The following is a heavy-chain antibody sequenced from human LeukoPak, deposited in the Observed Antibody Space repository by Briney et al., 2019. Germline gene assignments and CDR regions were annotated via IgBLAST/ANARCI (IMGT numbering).Heavy chain of an antibody. Sequence: ASVTVSFKSSGYTFTIYGISWVRQAPGQGLEWMGWISAYNGNTNYAQKLQGRVTMTTDTSTSTAYMELRSLRSDDTAVYYCGYGGNSVDYWGQGTLVTVSS. D-gene: IGHD4-23*01. V-gene: IGHV1-18*01. CDR1: GYTFTIYG. CDR3: GYGGNSVDY. CDR2: ISAYNGNT. J-gene: IGHJ4*02.